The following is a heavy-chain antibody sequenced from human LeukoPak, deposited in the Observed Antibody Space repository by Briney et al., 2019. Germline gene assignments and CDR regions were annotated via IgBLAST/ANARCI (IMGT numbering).Heavy chain of an antibody. CDR2: IYTSGST. D-gene: IGHD2-15*01. CDR1: GGSISSYY. V-gene: IGHV4-4*07. Sequence: SETLSLTCTVSGGSISSYYWSWIRQPAGKGLEWIGRIYTSGSTNYNPSLKSRVTMSVDTSKNQFSLKLSSVTAADTAVYYCAREKHTDIYVGCWFDPWGQGTLVTVSS. J-gene: IGHJ5*02. CDR3: AREKHTDIYVGCWFDP.